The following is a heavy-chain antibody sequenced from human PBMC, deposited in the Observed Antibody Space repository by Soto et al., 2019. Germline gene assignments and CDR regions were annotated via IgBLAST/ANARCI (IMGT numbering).Heavy chain of an antibody. V-gene: IGHV4-39*01. CDR1: GGSISSSSYY. CDR3: ARTDSAGTTYAMDV. D-gene: IGHD6-13*01. CDR2: IYYRGTT. J-gene: IGHJ6*02. Sequence: KPSETLSLTCTVSGGSISSSSYYWGWLRHPPWKGLEWIGSIYYRGTTYYNPSLKTRVPRSVDTSKNQSSLKLSSVTAADTAVYYCARTDSAGTTYAMDVWAEATKVTVYS.